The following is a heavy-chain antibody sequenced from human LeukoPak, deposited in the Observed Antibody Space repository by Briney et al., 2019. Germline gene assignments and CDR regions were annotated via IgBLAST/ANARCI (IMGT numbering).Heavy chain of an antibody. CDR3: AREGLGELTLDY. D-gene: IGHD3-16*01. Sequence: GASVKVSCRASGYTFTSYAMHWVRQAPGQRLEWMGWINAGNGNTKYSQKFQGRVTITRDTSASTAYMELSSLRSDDTVVYYCAREGLGELTLDYWGQGTLVTVSS. J-gene: IGHJ4*02. V-gene: IGHV1-3*01. CDR2: INAGNGNT. CDR1: GYTFTSYA.